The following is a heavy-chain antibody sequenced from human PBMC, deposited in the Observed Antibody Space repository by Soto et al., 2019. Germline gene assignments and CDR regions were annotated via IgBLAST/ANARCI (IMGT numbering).Heavy chain of an antibody. D-gene: IGHD2-2*02. CDR3: ARPYIPTFHILRPSWYFDL. J-gene: IGHJ2*01. CDR2: INHSGST. Sequence: QVQLQQWGAGLLKPSETLSLTCAVYGGSFSGYYWSWIRQPPGKGLEWIGEINHSGSTNYNPSLKSRVTISVDTSKNQFSLKLSSVTAAVTAVYYCARPYIPTFHILRPSWYFDLWGRGTLVTVSS. CDR1: GGSFSGYY. V-gene: IGHV4-34*01.